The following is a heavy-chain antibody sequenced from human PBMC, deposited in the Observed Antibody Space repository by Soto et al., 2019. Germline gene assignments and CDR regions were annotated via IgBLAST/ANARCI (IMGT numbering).Heavy chain of an antibody. D-gene: IGHD2-15*01. Sequence: LSLTCTVSGGSISSGGYYWSWIRQHPGKGLEWIGYIYYSGSTYYKPSLKSRVTISVDTSKNQFSLKLSSVTAADTAVYYCARVPIYCSGGSCYSFDYWGQGTLVTVSS. CDR1: GGSISSGGYY. CDR3: ARVPIYCSGGSCYSFDY. CDR2: IYYSGST. V-gene: IGHV4-31*03. J-gene: IGHJ4*02.